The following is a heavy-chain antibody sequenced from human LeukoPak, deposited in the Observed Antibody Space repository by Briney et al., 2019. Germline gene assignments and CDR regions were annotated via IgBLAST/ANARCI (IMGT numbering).Heavy chain of an antibody. CDR3: ARSDFWSGSTTDSYFDY. V-gene: IGHV2-70*01. Sequence: TLSLTCTVSGGSISTYYWSWIRQPPGKALEWLALIDWDDDKCYSTSLKTRLTISKDTSKNQVVLTMTNMDPVDTATYYCARSDFWSGSTTDSYFDYWGQGTLSPSPQ. D-gene: IGHD3-3*01. CDR2: IDWDDDK. J-gene: IGHJ4*02. CDR1: GGSISTYY.